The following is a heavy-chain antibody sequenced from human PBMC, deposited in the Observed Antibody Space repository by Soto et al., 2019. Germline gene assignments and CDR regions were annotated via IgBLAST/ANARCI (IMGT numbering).Heavy chain of an antibody. J-gene: IGHJ4*02. CDR2: ISWNSGSI. Sequence: EVQLVESGGGLVQPGRSLRLSCAASGFTFDDYAMHWVRQAPGKGLEWVSGISWNSGSIGYADSVKGRFTISRDNAKNSLYLQMNSLRAVDTALYYCAKDNYDILTGYWGDWGQGTLVTVSS. CDR3: AKDNYDILTGYWGD. CDR1: GFTFDDYA. V-gene: IGHV3-9*01. D-gene: IGHD3-9*01.